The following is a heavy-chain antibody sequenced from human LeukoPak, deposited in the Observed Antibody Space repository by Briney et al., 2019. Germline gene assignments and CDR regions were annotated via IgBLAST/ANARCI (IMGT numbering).Heavy chain of an antibody. D-gene: IGHD3-10*01. Sequence: GGSLRLSCAASGFTFSSYAMSWVRQAPGKGLEWVSSISGSGGSTHYTDSVKGRFTISRDNSRNTLYLQMNSLRAEDTAVYYCAKDPTPYYYGSGSYRFYWGQGTLVTVSS. CDR3: AKDPTPYYYGSGSYRFY. V-gene: IGHV3-23*01. J-gene: IGHJ4*02. CDR2: ISGSGGST. CDR1: GFTFSSYA.